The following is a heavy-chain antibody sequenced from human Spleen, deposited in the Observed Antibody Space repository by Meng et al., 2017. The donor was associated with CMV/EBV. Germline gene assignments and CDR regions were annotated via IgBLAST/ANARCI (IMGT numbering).Heavy chain of an antibody. CDR1: GFTFSSYE. V-gene: IGHV3-48*03. Sequence: GESLKISCAASGFTFSSYEMNWVRQAPGKGLEWISYISNSGGTIFYADSVKGQFTISRDIGKNSLYLQMNSLRAEDSAVYYCAKEVGELIYYYAMDVWGQGTTVTVSS. D-gene: IGHD3-10*01. J-gene: IGHJ6*02. CDR2: ISNSGGTI. CDR3: AKEVGELIYYYAMDV.